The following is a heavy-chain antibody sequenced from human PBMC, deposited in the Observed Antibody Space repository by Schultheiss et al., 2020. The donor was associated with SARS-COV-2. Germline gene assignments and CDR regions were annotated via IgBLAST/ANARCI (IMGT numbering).Heavy chain of an antibody. Sequence: SETLSLTCTVSGGSISGYYWSWIRQPAGKGLEWIGRIYTSGSTNYNPSLKSRVTISVDTSKNQFSLKLSSVTAADTAVYYCARRGSMVRGVITLPHIYGMDVWGQGTTVTVSS. D-gene: IGHD3-10*01. J-gene: IGHJ6*02. CDR3: ARRGSMVRGVITLPHIYGMDV. CDR1: GGSISGYY. CDR2: IYTSGST. V-gene: IGHV4-4*07.